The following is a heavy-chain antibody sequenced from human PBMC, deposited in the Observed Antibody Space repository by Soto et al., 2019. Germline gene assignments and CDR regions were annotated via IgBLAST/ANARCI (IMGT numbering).Heavy chain of an antibody. Sequence: QVQLQESGPGLVKPSETLSLTCAVSGDSISSYYCMWIRQPPGKGLESIGYLYYGRSANYNPSLTSRVTLSVDTSTHQCSLTLSSMTAADTAVYYCALRSMAVVPEYGGQGTLVTVSS. J-gene: IGHJ4*02. V-gene: IGHV4-59*01. D-gene: IGHD2-2*01. CDR1: GDSISSYY. CDR3: ALRSMAVVPEY. CDR2: LYYGRSA.